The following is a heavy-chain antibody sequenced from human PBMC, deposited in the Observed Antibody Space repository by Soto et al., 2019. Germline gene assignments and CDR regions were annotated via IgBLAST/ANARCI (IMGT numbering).Heavy chain of an antibody. D-gene: IGHD7-27*01. CDR1: GFTFSSYA. V-gene: IGHV3-30-3*01. CDR3: ASLGYFDY. J-gene: IGHJ4*02. Sequence: QVQLVESGGGVVQPGRSLRLSCAASGFTFSSYAMHWVRQAPGKGLEWVAVISYDGSNKYYADSVKGRFTISRDNSKNTLYLQMNSLRAEDTAVYYCASLGYFDYWGRGTLVTVSS. CDR2: ISYDGSNK.